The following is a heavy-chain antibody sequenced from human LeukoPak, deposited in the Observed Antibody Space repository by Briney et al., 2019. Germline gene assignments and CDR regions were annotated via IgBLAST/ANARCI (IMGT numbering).Heavy chain of an antibody. Sequence: SETLSLTCAVYGGTFSGYYWSWIRQPPGKRLEWVGASNDSGGTNYNPSLKSRVTISADKSKNQVFLKLTSVTAADTAVYYCARLSVIVGAALEYYYYYMDVWGQGTTVTVSS. CDR3: ARLSVIVGAALEYYYYYMDV. J-gene: IGHJ6*03. CDR1: GGTFSGYY. D-gene: IGHD1-26*01. V-gene: IGHV4-34*01. CDR2: SNDSGGT.